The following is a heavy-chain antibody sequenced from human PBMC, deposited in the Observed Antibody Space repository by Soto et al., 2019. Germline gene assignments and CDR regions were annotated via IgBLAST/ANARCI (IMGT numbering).Heavy chain of an antibody. CDR1: GFTFSSYA. J-gene: IGHJ4*02. V-gene: IGHV3-23*01. D-gene: IGHD3-3*01. Sequence: PGGSLRLSCEASGFTFSSYAMNWVRQAPGKGLEWISVISGSGGATYSADSVKGRFVISRDNSKNTLYLQMNSLRAEDTAIYYCAKATLRVVHPLVFDYWGQGSLVTVSS. CDR3: AKATLRVVHPLVFDY. CDR2: ISGSGGAT.